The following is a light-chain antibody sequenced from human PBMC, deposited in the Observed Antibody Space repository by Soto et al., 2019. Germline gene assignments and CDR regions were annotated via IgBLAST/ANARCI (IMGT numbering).Light chain of an antibody. V-gene: IGKV3-11*01. CDR2: DAS. J-gene: IGKJ2*01. Sequence: EIVLTQSPATLSLSPGERATLSCRASQSVSSYFAWYQQKPGQAPRLLIYDASNRATGIPDRFSGSGSGTDFTLTISSLEPEDFAVDYCQQLSNWPPYTFGQGTKLEIK. CDR1: QSVSSY. CDR3: QQLSNWPPYT.